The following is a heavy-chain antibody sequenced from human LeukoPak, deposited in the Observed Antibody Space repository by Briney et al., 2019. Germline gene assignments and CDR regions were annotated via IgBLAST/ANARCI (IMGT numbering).Heavy chain of an antibody. J-gene: IGHJ4*02. Sequence: GESLKTFRRSLGYNFSSYCNGWVRQMPGKGLEWMGIIYPGDSDTRYSPSFQGQVTISADKSISTSYLQWSSLKASDTAIYYCARSYGDGFNRLFDYWGQGTLVTVSS. D-gene: IGHD5-24*01. CDR3: ARSYGDGFNRLFDY. CDR1: GYNFSSYC. CDR2: IYPGDSDT. V-gene: IGHV5-51*01.